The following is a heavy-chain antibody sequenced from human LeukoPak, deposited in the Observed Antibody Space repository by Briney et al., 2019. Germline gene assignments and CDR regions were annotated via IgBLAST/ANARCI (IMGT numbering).Heavy chain of an antibody. D-gene: IGHD3-10*01. J-gene: IGHJ6*03. CDR3: AKAASLLVRGTAYFYYYMDV. V-gene: IGHV3-23*01. CDR1: GFTFSSYG. CDR2: ISGSGGST. Sequence: GGSLRLSCAASGFTFSSYGMSWVRQAPGKGLEWVSAISGSGGSTYYADSVKGRFTISRDNSKNTLYLQMNSLRAEDTAVYYCAKAASLLVRGTAYFYYYMDVWGKGTTVTISS.